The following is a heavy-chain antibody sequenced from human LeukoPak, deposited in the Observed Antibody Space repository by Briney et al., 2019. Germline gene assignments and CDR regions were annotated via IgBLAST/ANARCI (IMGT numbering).Heavy chain of an antibody. D-gene: IGHD3-16*01. J-gene: IGHJ4*02. Sequence: ASVKVSCKASGYTFTALYMHWVRQAPGQGLEWMGWINPKNGDTFYPQKFQGRVTMTRDTSINTAYMVLSSLRSDDTAMYYCARESSYADYWGQGTLVTVSS. CDR1: GYTFTALY. CDR2: INPKNGDT. V-gene: IGHV1-2*02. CDR3: ARESSYADY.